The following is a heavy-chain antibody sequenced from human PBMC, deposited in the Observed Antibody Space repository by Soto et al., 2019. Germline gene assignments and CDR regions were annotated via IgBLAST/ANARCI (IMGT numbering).Heavy chain of an antibody. D-gene: IGHD2-2*02. Sequence: RRLSCVTSGFTFSNFDMHWVRQVPGKGLEWVSAIGAARDPYYLGSVKGRFTISRENAKNSVYLQMNDLRAGDSAVYYCARAYTGRLPRRADYYYAMDVWGQGTKVTVSS. CDR2: IGAARDP. V-gene: IGHV3-13*05. CDR1: GFTFSNFD. CDR3: ARAYTGRLPRRADYYYAMDV. J-gene: IGHJ6*02.